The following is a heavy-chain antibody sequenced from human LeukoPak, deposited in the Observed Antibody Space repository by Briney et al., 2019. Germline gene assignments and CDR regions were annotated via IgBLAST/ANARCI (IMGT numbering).Heavy chain of an antibody. CDR2: ISSSGYTI. D-gene: IGHD3-10*01. J-gene: IGHJ3*02. Sequence: PGGSLRLSCAASGFTFSDYYMSWIRQAPGKGLEWVSYISSSGYTIYYADSVMGRFTISRDNAKNSLYLQMNSLRVDDLAVYYCARDRYSGSGSYAFDIWGQGTMVTVSS. CDR1: GFTFSDYY. CDR3: ARDRYSGSGSYAFDI. V-gene: IGHV3-11*04.